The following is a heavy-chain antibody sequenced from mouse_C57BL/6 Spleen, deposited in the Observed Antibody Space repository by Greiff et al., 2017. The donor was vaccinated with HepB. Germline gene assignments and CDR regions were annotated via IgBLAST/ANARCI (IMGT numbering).Heavy chain of an antibody. CDR3: ARAYYSNPYWYFDV. D-gene: IGHD2-5*01. CDR1: GYTFTDYY. V-gene: IGHV1-76*01. Sequence: QVQLQQSGAELVRPGASVKLSCKASGYTFTDYYINWVKQRPGQGLEWIARIYPGSGNTYYNEKFKGKATLTAEKSSSTAYMQLSSLTSEDSAVYFCARAYYSNPYWYFDVWGTGTTVTVSS. J-gene: IGHJ1*03. CDR2: IYPGSGNT.